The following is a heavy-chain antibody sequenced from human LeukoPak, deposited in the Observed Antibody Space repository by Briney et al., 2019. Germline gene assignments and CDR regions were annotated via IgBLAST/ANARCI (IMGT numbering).Heavy chain of an antibody. Sequence: GASVKVSCKASGYTFTSYGISWVRQAPGQGLEWMGWISAYNGNTNYAQKLQGRVTMTTDTSTSTAYMELRSLRSDDTAVYYCVRHGLGSGSYIAPDYYYYYMDVWGKGTTVTISS. V-gene: IGHV1-18*01. CDR1: GYTFTSYG. CDR3: VRHGLGSGSYIAPDYYYYYMDV. D-gene: IGHD3-10*01. J-gene: IGHJ6*03. CDR2: ISAYNGNT.